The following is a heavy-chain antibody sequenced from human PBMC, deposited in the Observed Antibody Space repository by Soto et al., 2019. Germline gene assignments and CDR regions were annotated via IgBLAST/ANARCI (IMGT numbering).Heavy chain of an antibody. CDR3: TTVRFGTTPTDY. Sequence: GALRLSCAASGFTFSNAWMSWVRQAPGKGLEWVGRIKSKTDGGTTDYAAPVKGRFTISRDDSKNTLYLQMNSLKTEDTAVYYCTTVRFGTTPTDYWGQGTLVTVSS. CDR1: GFTFSNAW. J-gene: IGHJ4*02. CDR2: IKSKTDGGTT. D-gene: IGHD1-7*01. V-gene: IGHV3-15*01.